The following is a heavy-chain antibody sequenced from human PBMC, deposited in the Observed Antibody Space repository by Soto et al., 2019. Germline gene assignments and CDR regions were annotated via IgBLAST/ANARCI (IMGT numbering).Heavy chain of an antibody. J-gene: IGHJ6*02. CDR1: GGTFSSYA. CDR2: IIPIFGTA. D-gene: IGHD3-10*01. Sequence: SVKVSCKASGGTFSSYAISWVRQAPGQGLEWMGGIIPIFGTANYAQKFQGRVTITADESTSTAYMELSSLRSEDTAVYYCASSMVRGVIYYYYYGMDVWGQGTTVTVSS. CDR3: ASSMVRGVIYYYYYGMDV. V-gene: IGHV1-69*13.